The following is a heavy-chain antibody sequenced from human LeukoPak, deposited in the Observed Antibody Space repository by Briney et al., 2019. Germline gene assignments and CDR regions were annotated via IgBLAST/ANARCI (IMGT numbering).Heavy chain of an antibody. CDR1: GGSFSGYY. CDR2: INHSGST. J-gene: IGHJ5*02. CDR3: ARERGSGSYYNVFNGFDP. Sequence: SETLSLTCAVYGGSFSGYYWSWIRQPPGKGLEWIGEINHSGSTNYNPSLKSRVTISVDTSKNQFSLKLSSVTAADTAVYYCARERGSGSYYNVFNGFDPWGQGTLVTVPS. V-gene: IGHV4-34*01. D-gene: IGHD3-10*01.